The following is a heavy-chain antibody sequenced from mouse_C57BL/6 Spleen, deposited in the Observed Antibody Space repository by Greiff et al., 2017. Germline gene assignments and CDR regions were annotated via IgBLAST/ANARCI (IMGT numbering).Heavy chain of an antibody. CDR3: AGVYYCCSY. CDR2: IYPSDSET. CDR1: GYTFTSYW. Sequence: QVQLQQPGAELVRPGSSVKLSCKASGYTFTSYWMDWVKQRPGQGLEWIGNIYPSDSETHYNQKFKDKATLTADTSSNTAYLQLSSLTSEDTAVXYCAGVYYCCSYWGQGTMLTVSA. V-gene: IGHV1-61*01. J-gene: IGHJ3*01. D-gene: IGHD1-1*01.